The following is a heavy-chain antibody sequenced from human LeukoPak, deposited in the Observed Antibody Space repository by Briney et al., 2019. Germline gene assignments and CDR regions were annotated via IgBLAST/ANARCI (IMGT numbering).Heavy chain of an antibody. CDR3: AKEEQQQFDY. D-gene: IGHD6-13*01. J-gene: IGHJ4*02. Sequence: GGSLRLSCAASGFTFSDYYMSWIRQAPGKGLEWVSYISSSGSTIYYADSVKGRFTISRDNSKNTVYLQMNSLRAEDTAIYYCAKEEQQQFDYWGQGALVTVSS. CDR1: GFTFSDYY. CDR2: ISSSGSTI. V-gene: IGHV3-11*01.